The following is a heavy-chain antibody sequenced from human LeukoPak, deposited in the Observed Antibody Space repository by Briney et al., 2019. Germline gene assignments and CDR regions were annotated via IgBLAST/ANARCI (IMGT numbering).Heavy chain of an antibody. CDR2: IYYSGST. D-gene: IGHD4-17*01. J-gene: IGHJ6*02. CDR3: ARVSDWVTTNYYYYYGMDV. Sequence: PSETLSLTCTVSGGSISSTTYYWGWIRQPPGKGLEWIGSIYYSGSTYYNPSLQSRVTISVDTSKNQFSLKLSSVTAADTAVYYCARVSDWVTTNYYYYYGMDVWGQGTTVTVSS. CDR1: GGSISSTTYY. V-gene: IGHV4-39*01.